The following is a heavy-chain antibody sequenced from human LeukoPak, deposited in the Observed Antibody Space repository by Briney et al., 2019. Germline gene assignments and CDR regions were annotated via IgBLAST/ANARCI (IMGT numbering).Heavy chain of an antibody. D-gene: IGHD6-13*01. J-gene: IGHJ5*02. CDR2: TSDSGTT. CDR1: GGSISRYF. V-gene: IGHV4-59*01. CDR3: ARGHSAAGALNWFDP. Sequence: SETLSLTCTVSGGSISRYFWSWIRQPPGKRLEYIGYTSDSGTTNYNPSLKSRVTISLDTSKNQFSLKLNSVTAADTAVYYCARGHSAAGALNWFDPWGQGTLVTVSS.